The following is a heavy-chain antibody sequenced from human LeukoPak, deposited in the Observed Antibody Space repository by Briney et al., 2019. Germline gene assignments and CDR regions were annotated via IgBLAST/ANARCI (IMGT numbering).Heavy chain of an antibody. V-gene: IGHV4-4*07. Sequence: SETLSLTCSVSGSSISSYSWNWIRQPAGKGLEWIGRFYTSGTTNYNPSLKSRVTMSIDTSKNQVSLEMRSVTAADTAVYYCARTVVTLDWYFDLWGRGTLVSVSS. CDR3: ARTVVTLDWYFDL. CDR2: FYTSGTT. D-gene: IGHD4-23*01. CDR1: GSSISSYS. J-gene: IGHJ2*01.